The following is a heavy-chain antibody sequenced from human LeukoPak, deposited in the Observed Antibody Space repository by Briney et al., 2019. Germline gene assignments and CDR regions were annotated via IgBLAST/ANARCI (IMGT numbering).Heavy chain of an antibody. CDR1: GFTLSSYA. J-gene: IGHJ4*02. V-gene: IGHV3-64*01. D-gene: IGHD4-17*01. Sequence: GGSLRLSCAASGFTLSSYAMHWVRQAPGKGLEYVSAISSNGGSTYYENSVKGRFTISRDNSKNTLYLQMGSLRAEDMAVYYCARDGDYGDYGDYWGQGTLVTVSS. CDR3: ARDGDYGDYGDY. CDR2: ISSNGGST.